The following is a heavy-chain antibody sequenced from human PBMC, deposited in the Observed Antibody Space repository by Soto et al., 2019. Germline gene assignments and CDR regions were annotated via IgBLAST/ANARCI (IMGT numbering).Heavy chain of an antibody. J-gene: IGHJ3*02. CDR2: IYYSGST. Sequence: SETLSLTCTVSGGSISSSSYYWGWFRRPPGKGLEWIGSIYYSGSTYYNPSLKSRVTISVDTSKNQFSLKLSSVTAADTAVYYCARRGTYCSGGSCYSGAFDIWGQGTMVTVSS. V-gene: IGHV4-39*01. CDR1: GGSISSSSYY. D-gene: IGHD2-15*01. CDR3: ARRGTYCSGGSCYSGAFDI.